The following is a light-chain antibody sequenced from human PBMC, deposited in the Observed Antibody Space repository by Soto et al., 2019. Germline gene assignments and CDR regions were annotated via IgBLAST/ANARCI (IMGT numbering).Light chain of an antibody. CDR3: CSYAGSSTLV. V-gene: IGLV2-23*01. CDR1: SSDFGSYNL. J-gene: IGLJ2*01. CDR2: EGS. Sequence: QSALTQPASVSGSPGQSITISCTGTSSDFGSYNLVSWYQQHPGKAPKLMIYEGSKRPSGVSHRFSGSKSGSTASLTISGLQAEDEADYFCCSYAGSSTLVFGGGTKVTVL.